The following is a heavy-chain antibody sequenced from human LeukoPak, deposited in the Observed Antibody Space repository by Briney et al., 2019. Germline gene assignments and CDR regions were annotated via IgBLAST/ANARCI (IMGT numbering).Heavy chain of an antibody. V-gene: IGHV4-59*01. Sequence: PSETLSLTCTVSGGSISSYYWSWIRQPPGKGLEWIGYIYYSGSTNYNPSLKSRVTISVDTSKNQFSLKLSSVTAADTAVYYCARDYRRTPTGYSSGWRHLDAFDIWGQGTMVTVSS. CDR1: GGSISSYY. D-gene: IGHD6-19*01. CDR2: IYYSGST. CDR3: ARDYRRTPTGYSSGWRHLDAFDI. J-gene: IGHJ3*02.